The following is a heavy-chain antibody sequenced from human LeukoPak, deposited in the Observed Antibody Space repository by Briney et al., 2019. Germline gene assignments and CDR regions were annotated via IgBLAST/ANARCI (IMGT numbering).Heavy chain of an antibody. Sequence: GSLRLSCAASGFTFSSYAIHWVRQAPGKGLEWVAVISYHGSNKYYADSVKGRFTISRDNSKNTLYLQLNSLRAEDTAVYYCAREMFDPWGQGTLVSVSS. CDR3: AREMFDP. CDR1: GFTFSSYA. CDR2: ISYHGSNK. V-gene: IGHV3-30*04. J-gene: IGHJ5*02.